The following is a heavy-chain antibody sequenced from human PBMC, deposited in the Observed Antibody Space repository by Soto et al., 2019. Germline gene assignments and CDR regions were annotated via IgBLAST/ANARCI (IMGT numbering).Heavy chain of an antibody. D-gene: IGHD3-3*01. Sequence: PSETLSLTCTVSGGSVSSGSYYWSWIRQPPGKGLEWIGYIYYSGSTNYNPSLKSRVTISVDTSKNQFSLKLSSVTAADTAVYYCAREPLYYDFWSGPGGAFDIWGQGTMVTVSS. CDR3: AREPLYYDFWSGPGGAFDI. V-gene: IGHV4-61*01. CDR2: IYYSGST. J-gene: IGHJ3*02. CDR1: GGSVSSGSYY.